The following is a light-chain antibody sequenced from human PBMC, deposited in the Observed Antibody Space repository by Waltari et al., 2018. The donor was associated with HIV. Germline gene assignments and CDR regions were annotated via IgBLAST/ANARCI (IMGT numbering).Light chain of an antibody. CDR1: QSISTW. V-gene: IGKV1-5*03. Sequence: DIQMTQSPSTLSASVGDRVTISCRASQSISTWLSWYQQKPGKAPKLLIHKASSLEPGVSSRFSGSGSGTEFVRTISSLRTKDFATYYGLQYRDHSWTFGQGTKV. J-gene: IGKJ1*01. CDR3: LQYRDHSWT. CDR2: KAS.